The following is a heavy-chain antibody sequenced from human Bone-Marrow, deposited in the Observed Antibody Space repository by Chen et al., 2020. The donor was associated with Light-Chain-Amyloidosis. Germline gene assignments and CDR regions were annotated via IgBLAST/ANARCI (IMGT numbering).Heavy chain of an antibody. J-gene: IGHJ4*02. D-gene: IGHD5-12*01. CDR3: ARRRDGYNFDY. CDR2: IYPDDSDA. CDR1: GYTFPNYW. V-gene: IGHV5-51*01. Sequence: EVQLAQSGPEVKKPGESLKISCKCSGYTFPNYWIGWVRQMPGKGLEWMGVIYPDDSDARYSPSFEGQVTISADKSITTAYLQWRSLKASDTAMYYCARRRDGYNFDYWGQGTLVTVSS.